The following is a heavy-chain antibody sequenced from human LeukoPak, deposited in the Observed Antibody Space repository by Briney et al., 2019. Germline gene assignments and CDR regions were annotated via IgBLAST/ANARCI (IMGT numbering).Heavy chain of an antibody. CDR1: GFTFSSYA. J-gene: IGHJ4*02. D-gene: IGHD6-13*01. V-gene: IGHV3-23*01. CDR3: ARDSSTLGYSSSWNFDY. CDR2: IRDSGVTT. Sequence: GGSLRLSCAASGFTFSSYAMSWVRQGPGKGLEWVSGIRDSGVTTYYADSVKGRFTISRDNSKNTLYLQMNSLRAEDTAVYYCARDSSTLGYSSSWNFDYWGQGTLVTVSS.